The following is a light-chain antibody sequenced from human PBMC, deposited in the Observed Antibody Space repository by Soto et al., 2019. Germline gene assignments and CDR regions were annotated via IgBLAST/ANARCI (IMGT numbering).Light chain of an antibody. CDR1: QYVGSW. J-gene: IGKJ5*01. CDR2: KAS. Sequence: DIQLTQSSSTLSASVVDRVTITCRASQYVGSWLAWYQQKPGKAPKLLIYKASNLQSGVPSRFSGSGSATEFTLTISSLQPDDSATYYCQRYNGTFGQGTRLEI. CDR3: QRYNGT. V-gene: IGKV1-5*03.